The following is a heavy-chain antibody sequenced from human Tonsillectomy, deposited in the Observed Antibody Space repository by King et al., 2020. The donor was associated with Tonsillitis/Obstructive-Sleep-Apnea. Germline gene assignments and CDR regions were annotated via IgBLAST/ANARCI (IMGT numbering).Heavy chain of an antibody. J-gene: IGHJ4*02. CDR2: ISYDGSNK. CDR3: AKESLVGATSDFDY. D-gene: IGHD1-26*01. V-gene: IGHV3-30*18. Sequence: VQLVESEGGVVQPGRSLRLSCAASGFTFSSYGMHWVRQAPGKGLEWVAVISYDGSNKYYADSVKGRFTISRDNSKNTLYLQMNSLRAEDTAVYYCAKESLVGATSDFDYWGQGTLVTVSS. CDR1: GFTFSSYG.